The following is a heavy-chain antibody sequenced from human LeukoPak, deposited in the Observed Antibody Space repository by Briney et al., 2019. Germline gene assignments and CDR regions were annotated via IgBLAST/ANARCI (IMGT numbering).Heavy chain of an antibody. J-gene: IGHJ4*02. V-gene: IGHV3-74*01. Sequence: GGSLRLSCAASGFTFSSYWMHWVRQAPGKGLVWVSRINSDGSSTSYADSVKGRFTISRDNAKNTLYLQMNSLRAEDTAVYYCARDTAPEGRVADVDYWGQGTLVTVSS. D-gene: IGHD3-10*01. CDR1: GFTFSSYW. CDR3: ARDTAPEGRVADVDY. CDR2: INSDGSST.